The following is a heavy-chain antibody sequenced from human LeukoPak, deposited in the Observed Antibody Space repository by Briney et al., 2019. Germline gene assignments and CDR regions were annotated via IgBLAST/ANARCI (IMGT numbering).Heavy chain of an antibody. CDR1: GGSFSGYY. CDR3: ARRTRSESITIFGVVPNPTYGMDV. Sequence: SETLSLTCAVYGGSFSGYYWSWIRQPPGKGLEWIGEINHSGSTNYNPSLKSRVTISVDTSKNQFSLKLSSVTAADTAVYYCARRTRSESITIFGVVPNPTYGMDVWGQGTTVTVSS. V-gene: IGHV4-34*01. J-gene: IGHJ6*02. D-gene: IGHD3-3*01. CDR2: INHSGST.